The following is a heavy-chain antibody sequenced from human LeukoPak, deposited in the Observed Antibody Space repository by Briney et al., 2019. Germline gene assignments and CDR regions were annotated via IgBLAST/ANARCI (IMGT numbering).Heavy chain of an antibody. CDR2: MNPNSGNT. Sequence: ASVKVSCKASGYTFTSYDINWVRQATGQGLEWMGWMNPNSGNTGYAQKFQGRVTMTRNTSISTAYMELSSLRSEDTAVYYCARAGLIAAAGTGGMDVWGQGTTVTASS. D-gene: IGHD6-13*01. J-gene: IGHJ6*02. CDR1: GYTFTSYD. CDR3: ARAGLIAAAGTGGMDV. V-gene: IGHV1-8*01.